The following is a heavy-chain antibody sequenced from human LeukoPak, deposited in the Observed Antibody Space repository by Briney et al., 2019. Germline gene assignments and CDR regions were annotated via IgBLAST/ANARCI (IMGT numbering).Heavy chain of an antibody. J-gene: IGHJ5*02. CDR2: ISAYNGNT. CDR1: GYTFTSYG. Sequence: GASVKVSCKASGYTFTSYGLSWVRQAPGQGLEWMGWISAYNGNTNYAQKLQGRVTMTTDTSTNTAYMELGSLRSDDTAVYYCASEEATISRLPLDPRGQGTLVTVSS. V-gene: IGHV1-18*01. CDR3: ASEEATISRLPLDP. D-gene: IGHD5-12*01.